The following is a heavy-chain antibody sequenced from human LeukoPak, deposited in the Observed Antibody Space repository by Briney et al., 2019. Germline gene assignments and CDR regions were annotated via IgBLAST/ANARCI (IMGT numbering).Heavy chain of an antibody. CDR2: IYYSVST. CDR1: GASVSDGNYY. D-gene: IGHD6-13*01. J-gene: IGHJ4*02. Sequence: SETLSLTCSVSGASVSDGNYYWSWIRPPPGKGLEWIGYIYYSVSTNYNPSLKSRVTISVDTSKNQFSLKLSSVTAADTAVYYCARGYSSSWYYFDYWGQGTLVTVSS. CDR3: ARGYSSSWYYFDY. V-gene: IGHV4-61*01.